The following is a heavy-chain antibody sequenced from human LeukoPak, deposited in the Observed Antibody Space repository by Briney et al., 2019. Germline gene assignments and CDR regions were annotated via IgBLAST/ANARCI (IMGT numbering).Heavy chain of an antibody. CDR2: ISWNSGSI. D-gene: IGHD3-10*01. Sequence: PGGSLRLSCVVFGITFDDYAMHWVRQAPGKGLEWVSGISWNSGSIGYADSVKGRFTISRDNAKNSLYLQMNSLRAEDTALYYCAKDIDVLWFGGANRFDPWGQGTLVTVSS. CDR1: GITFDDYA. V-gene: IGHV3-9*01. J-gene: IGHJ5*02. CDR3: AKDIDVLWFGGANRFDP.